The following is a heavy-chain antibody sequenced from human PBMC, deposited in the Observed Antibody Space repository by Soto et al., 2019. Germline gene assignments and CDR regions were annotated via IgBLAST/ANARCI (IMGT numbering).Heavy chain of an antibody. CDR2: IKQDGSEK. Sequence: GALRLSCAASGCTFSSYWMSWVRQAPGKGLEWVANIKQDGSEKYYVDSVKGRFTISRDNAKNSLYLQMNSLRAEDTAVYYCAREGIAARLYYYYYMDVWGKGTTFTVSS. CDR3: AREGIAARLYYYYYMDV. V-gene: IGHV3-7*01. CDR1: GCTFSSYW. D-gene: IGHD6-6*01. J-gene: IGHJ6*03.